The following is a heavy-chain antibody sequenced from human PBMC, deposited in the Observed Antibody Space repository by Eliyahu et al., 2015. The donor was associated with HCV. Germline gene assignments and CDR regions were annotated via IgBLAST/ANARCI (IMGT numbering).Heavy chain of an antibody. CDR1: GGSISSSSYY. J-gene: IGHJ3*02. CDR3: ARHSGSYYEPGHDI. V-gene: IGHV4-39*01. CDR2: IYYSGST. D-gene: IGHD1-26*01. Sequence: QLQLQESGPGLVKPSETLSLTCTVSGGSISSSSYYWGWIRQPPGKGLEWIGSIYYSGSTYYNPSLKSRVTISVDTSKNQFSLKLSSVTAADTAVYYCARHSGSYYEPGHDIWGQGTMVTVSS.